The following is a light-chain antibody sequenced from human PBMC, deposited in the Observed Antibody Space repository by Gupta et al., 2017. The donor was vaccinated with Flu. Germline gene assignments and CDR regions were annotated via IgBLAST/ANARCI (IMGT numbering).Light chain of an antibody. CDR2: HNN. CDR1: SSNIGTGYD. V-gene: IGLV1-40*01. CDR3: QSYDTSLSGSV. J-gene: IGLJ3*02. Sequence: QSVLTQPPSVSGVPGQRVTISCTGSSSNIGTGYDVHWYQQLPGTAPKLLIYHNNNRPSGVPDRFSGSRSGTAAYLAITGLQAEDEADYYCQSYDTSLSGSVFGGGTKLTVL.